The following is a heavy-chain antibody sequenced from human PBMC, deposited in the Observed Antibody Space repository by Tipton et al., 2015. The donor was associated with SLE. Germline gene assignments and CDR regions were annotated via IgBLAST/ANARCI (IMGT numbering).Heavy chain of an antibody. CDR1: GGSISSYY. V-gene: IGHV4-59*12. CDR3: ARAIPAYTTGWYYYFDH. Sequence: LRLSCTVSGGSISSYYWSWIRQPPGKGLEWIGYIYYSGSTNYNPSLKSRVTISVDTSKNQFSLRLTSVTAADTAVYYCARAIPAYTTGWYYYFDHWGQGTLVTVSS. D-gene: IGHD6-19*01. J-gene: IGHJ4*02. CDR2: IYYSGST.